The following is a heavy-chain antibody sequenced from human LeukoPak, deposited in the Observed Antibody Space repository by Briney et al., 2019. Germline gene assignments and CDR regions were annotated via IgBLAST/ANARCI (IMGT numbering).Heavy chain of an antibody. J-gene: IGHJ4*02. Sequence: GESLKISCKVSGYSFTSFWIGGVRQMPGKGLEWMGIIYPGDSDPRYSPSFQGQVTISADKSISTAYLQWSSLKASDTAIYCCARLVGSGLPDCFDYWGQGTLVSVSS. CDR3: ARLVGSGLPDCFDY. CDR1: GYSFTSFW. V-gene: IGHV5-51*01. D-gene: IGHD2-15*01. CDR2: IYPGDSDP.